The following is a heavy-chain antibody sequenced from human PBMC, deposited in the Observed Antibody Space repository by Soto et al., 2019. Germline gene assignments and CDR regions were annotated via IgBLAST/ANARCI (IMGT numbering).Heavy chain of an antibody. D-gene: IGHD3-22*01. J-gene: IGHJ4*02. Sequence: PSETLSLTCTVSGGSVSSGSYYWSWIRQPPGTGLEYIGYLYYSGSTNYNPSLKSRVTISVDTSKNQFSLKLSSVTAADTAVFYCARVYYDSSVYYYDYFDYWGQGALVTVSS. CDR1: GGSVSSGSYY. V-gene: IGHV4-61*01. CDR2: LYYSGST. CDR3: ARVYYDSSVYYYDYFDY.